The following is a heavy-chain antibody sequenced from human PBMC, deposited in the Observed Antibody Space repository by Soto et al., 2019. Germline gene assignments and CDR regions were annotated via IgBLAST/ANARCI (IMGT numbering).Heavy chain of an antibody. CDR3: ARSPYTIVVVPAAIHYYYYMDV. J-gene: IGHJ6*03. Sequence: SETLSLTCTVSGGSISSGGYYWSWIRQHPGKGLEWIGYIYYSGGTYYNPSLKSRVTISVDTSKNQFSLKLSSVTAADTAVYYCARSPYTIVVVPAAIHYYYYMDVWGKGTTVTVSS. D-gene: IGHD2-2*01. CDR1: GGSISSGGYY. V-gene: IGHV4-31*03. CDR2: IYYSGGT.